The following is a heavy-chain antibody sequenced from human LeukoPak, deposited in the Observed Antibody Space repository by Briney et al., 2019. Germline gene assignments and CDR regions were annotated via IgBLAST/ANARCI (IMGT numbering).Heavy chain of an antibody. J-gene: IGHJ6*02. D-gene: IGHD5-24*01. CDR1: GGTFSSYA. V-gene: IGHV1-69*01. CDR2: IIPIFGTA. CDR3: ARGREMATIMAYYYGMDV. Sequence: GASVKVSCKASGGTFSSYAISWVRQAPGQGLEWMGGIIPIFGTANYAQKFQGRVTITADESTSTAYMELSSLRSEDTAVYYCARGREMATIMAYYYGMDVWGQGTTVTVSS.